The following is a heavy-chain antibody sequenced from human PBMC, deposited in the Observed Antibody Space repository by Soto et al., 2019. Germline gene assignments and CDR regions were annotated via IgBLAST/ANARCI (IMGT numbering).Heavy chain of an antibody. D-gene: IGHD6-19*01. CDR2: IHDSGST. CDR1: GDTSSSYY. J-gene: IGHJ4*02. V-gene: IGHV4-59*01. Sequence: SETMSLTSAVSGDTSSSYYWSWIRQPPGKGLEWIGYIHDSGSTSYNPSLKSRVTISVDTSKNQFSLRLSFVTAADTAVYYCARLRGYSSSWLDFWGQGTLVTVSS. CDR3: ARLRGYSSSWLDF.